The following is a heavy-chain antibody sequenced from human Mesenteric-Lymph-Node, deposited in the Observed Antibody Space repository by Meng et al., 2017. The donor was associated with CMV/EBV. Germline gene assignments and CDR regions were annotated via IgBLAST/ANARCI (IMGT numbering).Heavy chain of an antibody. V-gene: IGHV3-21*01. D-gene: IGHD3-3*01. CDR3: ATDLVGGQGMDV. J-gene: IGHJ4*02. CDR2: ISSSSSYI. Sequence: GESLKISCAASGFTFSSYSMNWVRQAPGKGLEWVSSISSSSSYIYYADSVKGRFTISRDNAKNSLYLQMNSLRAEDTAVYYCATDLVGGQGMDVWGQGTLVTVSS. CDR1: GFTFSSYS.